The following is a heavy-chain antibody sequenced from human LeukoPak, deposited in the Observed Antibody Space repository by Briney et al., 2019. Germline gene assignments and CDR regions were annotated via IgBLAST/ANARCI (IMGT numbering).Heavy chain of an antibody. CDR3: ARGLGIQLWLSRPHAFDI. J-gene: IGHJ3*02. D-gene: IGHD5-18*01. CDR1: GGSISSGGYY. CDR2: IYHSGST. Sequence: PSQTLSLTCTVSGGSISSGGYYWSWIRQPPGKGLEWIGYIYHSGSTNYNPSLKSRVTISVDTSKNQFSLKLSSVTAADTAVYYCARGLGIQLWLSRPHAFDIWGQGTMVTVSS. V-gene: IGHV4-30-2*01.